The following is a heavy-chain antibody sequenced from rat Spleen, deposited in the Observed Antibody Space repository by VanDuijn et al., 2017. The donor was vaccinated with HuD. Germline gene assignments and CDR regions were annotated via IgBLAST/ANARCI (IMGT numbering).Heavy chain of an antibody. CDR1: GFTFSDYY. V-gene: IGHV5-20*01. CDR2: ISYDGGST. CDR3: TTVYGGYNHHFDY. J-gene: IGHJ2*01. Sequence: EVQLVESGGGLVQPGRSLTLSCAASGFTFSDYYMAWVRQAPKKGLEWVTSISYDGGSTYFRDSVKGRFTISRNNAKSSLYLHMDSLRSEDTATYYCTTVYGGYNHHFDYWGQGIMVTVSS. D-gene: IGHD1-11*01.